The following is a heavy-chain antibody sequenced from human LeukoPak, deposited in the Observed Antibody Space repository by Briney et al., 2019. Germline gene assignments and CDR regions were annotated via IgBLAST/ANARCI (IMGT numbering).Heavy chain of an antibody. J-gene: IGHJ3*02. CDR1: GFTFSSYS. CDR2: ISSSSTTI. D-gene: IGHD3-10*01. CDR3: AKDSPVLTI. V-gene: IGHV3-48*01. Sequence: QTGGSLRLSCAASGFTFSSYSMSWVRQAPGKGLEWVSYISSSSTTIYYADSVKGRFTISRDNARNSLYLQMNSLRADDTAVYYCAKDSPVLTIWGQGTMVTVSS.